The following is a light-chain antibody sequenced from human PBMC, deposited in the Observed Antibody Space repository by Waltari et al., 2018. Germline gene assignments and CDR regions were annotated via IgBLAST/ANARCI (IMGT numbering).Light chain of an antibody. J-gene: IGKJ1*01. CDR2: WAS. CDR3: QQFYRSRS. V-gene: IGKV4-1*01. Sequence: QNVLYRSYGKTYLAWYQHKPGQAPKLLISWASTRESGVPDRFSGSGSGTDFTLTISSLQAEDVAVYYCQQFYRSRSFGQGTRVEI. CDR1: QNVLYRSYGKTY.